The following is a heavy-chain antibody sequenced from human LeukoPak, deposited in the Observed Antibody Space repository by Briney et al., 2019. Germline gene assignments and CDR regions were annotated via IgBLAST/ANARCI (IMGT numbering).Heavy chain of an antibody. CDR1: GGSFSGYY. J-gene: IGHJ4*02. Sequence: SETLSLTCAVYGGSFSGYYWSWIRQPPGKGLEGIGEINHSGSTNYNPSLKSRVTISVDTSKNQFCLMLSSVTAADTAVYYCARGCYDYVWGSYRYARSFDYWGQGTLVTVSS. CDR3: ARGCYDYVWGSYRYARSFDY. D-gene: IGHD3-16*02. CDR2: INHSGST. V-gene: IGHV4-34*01.